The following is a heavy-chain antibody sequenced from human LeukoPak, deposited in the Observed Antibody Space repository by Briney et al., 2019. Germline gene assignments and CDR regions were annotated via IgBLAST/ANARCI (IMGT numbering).Heavy chain of an antibody. V-gene: IGHV3-21*01. D-gene: IGHD3-9*01. CDR1: GLTFSSYS. J-gene: IGHJ3*02. CDR2: ISSSSSYI. Sequence: GGSLRLSCAASGLTFSSYSMNWVRQAPGKGLEWVSSISSSSSYIYYADSEKGRFTISRDNAKNSLYLQMNSLRAEDTAVYYCARAPIEILNAFDIWGQGTMVTVSS. CDR3: ARAPIEILNAFDI.